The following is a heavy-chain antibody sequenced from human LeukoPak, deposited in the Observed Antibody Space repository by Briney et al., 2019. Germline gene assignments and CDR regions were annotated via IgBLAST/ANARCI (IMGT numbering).Heavy chain of an antibody. CDR3: ASWTYYDFWSGYYADSDAFDI. CDR1: GYTFTSYD. Sequence: ASVTVSCKASGYTFTSYDINWVRQAPGQGLEWMGWMNPNSGNTGYAQKFQGRVTMTRNTSISTAYMELSSLRSEDTAVYYCASWTYYDFWSGYYADSDAFDIWGQGTMVTVSS. D-gene: IGHD3-3*01. J-gene: IGHJ3*02. V-gene: IGHV1-8*01. CDR2: MNPNSGNT.